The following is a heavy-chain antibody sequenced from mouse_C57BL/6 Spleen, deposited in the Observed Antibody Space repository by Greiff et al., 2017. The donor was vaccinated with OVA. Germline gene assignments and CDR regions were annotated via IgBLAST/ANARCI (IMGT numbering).Heavy chain of an antibody. Sequence: QVQLQQPGAELAKPGASVKLSCKASGYTFTSYWMHWVKQRPGQGLEWIGYINPSSGYTKYNQKFKDKATLTADKSSSTAYMQLSSLTYEDSAVYYCARSRGGYDDAMDYWGQGTSVTVSS. J-gene: IGHJ4*01. CDR3: ARSRGGYDDAMDY. V-gene: IGHV1-7*01. CDR2: INPSSGYT. CDR1: GYTFTSYW. D-gene: IGHD2-2*01.